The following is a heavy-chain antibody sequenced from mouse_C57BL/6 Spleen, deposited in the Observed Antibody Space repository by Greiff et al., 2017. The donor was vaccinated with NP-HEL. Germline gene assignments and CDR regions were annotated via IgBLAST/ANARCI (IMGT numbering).Heavy chain of an antibody. V-gene: IGHV1-61*01. D-gene: IGHD1-1*01. J-gene: IGHJ3*01. CDR1: GYTFTSYW. Sequence: VQLQQPGAELVRPGSSVKLSCKASGYTFTSYWMDWVKQRPGQGLEWIGNIYPSDSETHYNQKFQDKATLTVDKSSSTAYMQLISLTSEDSAVYYCAIYGSSYDWFAYWGQGTLVTVSA. CDR2: IYPSDSET. CDR3: AIYGSSYDWFAY.